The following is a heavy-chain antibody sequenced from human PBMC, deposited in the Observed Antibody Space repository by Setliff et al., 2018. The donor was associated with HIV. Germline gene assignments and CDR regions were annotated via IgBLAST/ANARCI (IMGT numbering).Heavy chain of an antibody. CDR3: ARGTHYDSSGWGGFDI. J-gene: IGHJ3*02. Sequence: SVKVSCKASGGTFSSYALDWVRQAPGQGLEWMGGIIPIFGTANYAQKFQGRVTITADESTSTVYVELSSLRSEDTAVYHCARGTHYDSSGWGGFDIWGQGTLVTVSS. CDR1: GGTFSSYA. D-gene: IGHD3-22*01. V-gene: IGHV1-69*13. CDR2: IIPIFGTA.